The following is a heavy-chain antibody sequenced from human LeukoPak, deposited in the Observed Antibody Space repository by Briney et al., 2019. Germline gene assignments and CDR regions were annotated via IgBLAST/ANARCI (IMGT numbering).Heavy chain of an antibody. D-gene: IGHD5-12*01. CDR1: GFTFSSYA. V-gene: IGHV3-30-3*02. CDR3: DKAKYCFSGYEYLFDY. J-gene: IGHJ4*02. Sequence: GRSLRLSCEASGFTFSSYAMRWVRQAPGKGLEWVALFSYDGSTQRYADSVKGRFTISRDNSKNSLYLQMNSLRTEDTAVYYYDKAKYCFSGYEYLFDYWGQGTLVTVSS. CDR2: FSYDGSTQ.